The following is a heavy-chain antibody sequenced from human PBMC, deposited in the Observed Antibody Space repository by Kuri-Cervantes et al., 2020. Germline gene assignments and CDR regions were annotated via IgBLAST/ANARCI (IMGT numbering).Heavy chain of an antibody. CDR2: IYHSGST. Sequence: SETLSLTCAVSGGSISSSNWWSWVRQPPGKGLEWIGEIYHSGSTNYNPSLKSRVTISVDKSKNQFSLKLSSVTAADTAVYYCARVSGPRRYSSGYYYYYYGMDVWGQGTTVTVSS. CDR3: ARVSGPRRYSSGYYYYYYGMDV. V-gene: IGHV4-4*02. CDR1: GGSISSSNW. D-gene: IGHD3-22*01. J-gene: IGHJ6*02.